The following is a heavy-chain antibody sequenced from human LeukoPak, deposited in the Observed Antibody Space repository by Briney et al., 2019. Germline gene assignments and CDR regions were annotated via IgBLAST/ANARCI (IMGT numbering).Heavy chain of an antibody. Sequence: ASVKVSCKASGYTFTSYGISWVRQAPGQGLEWMGWISAYNGNTNYAQKPQGRVTMTTDTSTSTAYMELRSLRSDDTAVYYCARSGYYYDSSGYFLFTAFDIWGQGTMVTVSS. V-gene: IGHV1-18*01. CDR2: ISAYNGNT. CDR3: ARSGYYYDSSGYFLFTAFDI. CDR1: GYTFTSYG. D-gene: IGHD3-22*01. J-gene: IGHJ3*02.